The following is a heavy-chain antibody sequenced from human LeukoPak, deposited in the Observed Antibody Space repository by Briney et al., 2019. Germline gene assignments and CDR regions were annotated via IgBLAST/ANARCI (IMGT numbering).Heavy chain of an antibody. V-gene: IGHV3-74*01. D-gene: IGHD3-22*01. J-gene: IGHJ3*02. Sequence: GGSLRLSCAASGFTFSKYWLHWVRQPPGRGLVWLARINPDDKSTSYADSVKGRFTISIDDAKETLFLQMNSQTAEDTAVYYCARGPPTADYDSSGYYSGDAFDIWGQGTMVTVSS. CDR1: GFTFSKYW. CDR2: INPDDKST. CDR3: ARGPPTADYDSSGYYSGDAFDI.